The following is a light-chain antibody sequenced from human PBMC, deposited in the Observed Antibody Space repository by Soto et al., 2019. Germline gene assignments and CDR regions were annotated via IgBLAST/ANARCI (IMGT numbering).Light chain of an antibody. CDR3: QQYGSSTGT. J-gene: IGKJ1*01. V-gene: IGKV3-20*01. Sequence: EVVLTQSPGTLSLTPGERATLSCRASQSVSSSYLAWYQQKPGQAPRLLIYCASSRATGIPDRFSGTGSETDFTLTISRLEPEDFAVYYCQQYGSSTGTFGQGTKVDI. CDR1: QSVSSSY. CDR2: CAS.